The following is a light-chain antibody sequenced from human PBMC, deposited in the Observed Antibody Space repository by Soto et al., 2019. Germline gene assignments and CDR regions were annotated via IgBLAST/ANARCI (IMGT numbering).Light chain of an antibody. CDR1: QSVSSSY. V-gene: IGKV3-20*01. CDR3: QQYGGSTLYS. J-gene: IGKJ2*01. Sequence: EIVLTQSPGTLSLSPGERATLSCRASQSVSSSYLAWYQQKPGQAPRLLIYGASSRATGIPDRFSGSGSGTDSTLTISRLDPEDFAVYFCQQYGGSTLYSFGPGTKVDI. CDR2: GAS.